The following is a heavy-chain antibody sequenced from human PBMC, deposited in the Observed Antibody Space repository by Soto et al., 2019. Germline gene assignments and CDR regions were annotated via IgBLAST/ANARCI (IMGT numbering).Heavy chain of an antibody. J-gene: IGHJ5*02. CDR1: GYTFTSYD. V-gene: IGHV1-8*01. CDR3: ARVDYDILTGYSPNWFDP. Sequence: ASVKVSCKASGYTFTSYDINWVRQATGQGLEWMGWMNLKSGNTGYAQKFQGRGTMTRNTSISTAYMELSSLRSEDTAVYYCARVDYDILTGYSPNWFDPWGQGTLVTVSS. D-gene: IGHD3-9*01. CDR2: MNLKSGNT.